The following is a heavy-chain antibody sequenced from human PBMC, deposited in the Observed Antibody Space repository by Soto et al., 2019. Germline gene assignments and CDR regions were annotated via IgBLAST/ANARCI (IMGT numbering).Heavy chain of an antibody. Sequence: QVQLQESGPGLVKPSETLSLTCTVSGGSISSYYWSWIRQPPGKGLEWIGYIYYSGSTNYNPSLKSRVTISVDTSKNQFSLKLSSVTAADTAVYYCARSSGYSSSRFGYWGQGILVTVSS. J-gene: IGHJ4*02. CDR1: GGSISSYY. CDR2: IYYSGST. D-gene: IGHD6-13*01. V-gene: IGHV4-59*01. CDR3: ARSSGYSSSRFGY.